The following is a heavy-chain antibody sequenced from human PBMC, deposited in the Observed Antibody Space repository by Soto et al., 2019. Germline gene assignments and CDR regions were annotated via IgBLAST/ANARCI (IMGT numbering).Heavy chain of an antibody. CDR1: GGSFSGYY. V-gene: IGHV4-34*01. J-gene: IGHJ6*03. Sequence: QVQLQQWGAGLLKPSETLSLTCAVYGGSFSGYYWSWIRQPPGKGLEWIGEINHSGSTNYNPSLKSRVTISGDTSKNQFSLKLSSVTAADTAVYYCARIMGLRRFYYYYYMDGWGKGTTVTVSS. CDR3: ARIMGLRRFYYYYYMDG. D-gene: IGHD5-12*01. CDR2: INHSGST.